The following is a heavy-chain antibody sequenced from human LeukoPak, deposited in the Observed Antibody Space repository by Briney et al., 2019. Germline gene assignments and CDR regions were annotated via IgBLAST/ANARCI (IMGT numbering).Heavy chain of an antibody. J-gene: IGHJ6*02. D-gene: IGHD6-13*01. Sequence: SVKVSCKASGGTFSSYAISWVRQAPGQGLEWMGGIISIFGTANYAQKFQGRVTITADDSTSTAYMELSSLRSEDTAVYYCARDRDSSSWSTYGMDVWGQGTTVTVSS. CDR1: GGTFSSYA. V-gene: IGHV1-69*13. CDR2: IISIFGTA. CDR3: ARDRDSSSWSTYGMDV.